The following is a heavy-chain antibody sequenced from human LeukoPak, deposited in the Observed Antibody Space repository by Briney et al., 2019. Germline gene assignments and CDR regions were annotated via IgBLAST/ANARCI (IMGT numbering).Heavy chain of an antibody. CDR3: ARHDRIQLWPHFDY. V-gene: IGHV4-59*01. D-gene: IGHD5-18*01. CDR1: GGSISSYY. Sequence: SETLSLTCTVSGGSISSYYWSWIRQPPGKGLEWIGYIYYSGSTNYNPSLKSRVTISVDTSKNQFSLKLSSVTAADTAVYYCARHDRIQLWPHFDYWGQGTLVTVSS. J-gene: IGHJ4*02. CDR2: IYYSGST.